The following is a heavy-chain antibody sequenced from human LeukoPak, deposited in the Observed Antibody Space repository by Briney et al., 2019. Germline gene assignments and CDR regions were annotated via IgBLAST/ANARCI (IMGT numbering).Heavy chain of an antibody. CDR2: IKRDGSEK. Sequence: GGSLRLSCAASGFTLSNNWMSWVRQAPGKGLEWVANIKRDGSEKYYADSVKGRFTISRDTAKNSLYLQMNSLRAEDTAVYYCATYSSGNGREFQHWGQGTLVTVSS. V-gene: IGHV3-7*01. CDR3: ATYSSGNGREFQH. J-gene: IGHJ1*01. D-gene: IGHD3-22*01. CDR1: GFTLSNNW.